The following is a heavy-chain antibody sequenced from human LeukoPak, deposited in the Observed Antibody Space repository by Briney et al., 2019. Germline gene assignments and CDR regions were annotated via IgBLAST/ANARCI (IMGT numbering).Heavy chain of an antibody. CDR2: MNPNSGNT. CDR3: ARDPVMITFGGILSGHSAADY. Sequence: RWASVKVSCKASGYTFTSYDINWVRQATGQGLEWMGWMNPNSGNTGYAQKFQGRVTMTRNTSISTAYMELSSLRSEDTAVYYGARDPVMITFGGILSGHSAADYWGQGTLVTVSS. J-gene: IGHJ4*02. V-gene: IGHV1-8*01. D-gene: IGHD3-16*01. CDR1: GYTFTSYD.